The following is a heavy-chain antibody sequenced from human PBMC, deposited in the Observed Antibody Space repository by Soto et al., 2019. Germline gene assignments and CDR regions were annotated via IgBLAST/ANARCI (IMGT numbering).Heavy chain of an antibody. J-gene: IGHJ4*02. CDR3: ARGHIPVYGPVPDYCDS. V-gene: IGHV4-34*02. D-gene: IGHD2-21*01. Sequence: QVHLQQWGAGLLKPSETLSLTCGVYGGSLRGSYWSWIRQPPGKALEWLGKVTHSGSTTFTPSLKSRVSVAVATSDNQLSLNLTSVTAADTAGYYCARGHIPVYGPVPDYCDSWGQGTLVTVSS. CDR1: GGSLRGSY. CDR2: VTHSGST.